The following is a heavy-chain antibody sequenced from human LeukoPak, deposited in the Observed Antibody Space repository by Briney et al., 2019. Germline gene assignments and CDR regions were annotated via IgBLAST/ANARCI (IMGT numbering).Heavy chain of an antibody. CDR3: TRESAGIAVAGTGY. Sequence: PGGSLRLSCTASGFTFGDYVMSWVRQAPGKGLEWVGFIRSKAYGGTTKNAASVKGRFTISRDDSKSIAYLQMNSLKTEDTAAYYCTRESAGIAVAGTGYWGQGTLVTVSS. CDR1: GFTFGDYV. D-gene: IGHD6-19*01. J-gene: IGHJ4*02. CDR2: IRSKAYGGTT. V-gene: IGHV3-49*04.